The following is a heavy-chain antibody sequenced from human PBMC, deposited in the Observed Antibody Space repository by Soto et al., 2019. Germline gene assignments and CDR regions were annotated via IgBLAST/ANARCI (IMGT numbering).Heavy chain of an antibody. CDR2: INPNSGDT. J-gene: IGHJ4*02. Sequence: ASVKVSCKASGYTFSGYYIHWVRQAPGQGLEWMGWINPNSGDTNYAQKFQGRVTMTRDTSIRTAYMELSRVRSDDTAVYYCARALATDYWGQGTLVTVSS. CDR1: GYTFSGYY. CDR3: ARALATDY. V-gene: IGHV1-2*02.